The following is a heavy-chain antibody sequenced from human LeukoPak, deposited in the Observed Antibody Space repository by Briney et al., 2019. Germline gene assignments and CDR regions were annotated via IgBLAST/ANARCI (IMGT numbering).Heavy chain of an antibody. CDR2: FDPEDGET. V-gene: IGHV1-24*01. CDR3: ATVGGSSSSSADAFDI. J-gene: IGHJ3*02. Sequence: SVKVSCKVSGYTLTELSMHWVRQAPGKGLGWMGGFDPEDGETIYAQKFQGRVTMTEDTSTDTAYMELSSLRSEDTAVYYCATVGGSSSSSADAFDIWGQGTMVTVSS. CDR1: GYTLTELS. D-gene: IGHD6-6*01.